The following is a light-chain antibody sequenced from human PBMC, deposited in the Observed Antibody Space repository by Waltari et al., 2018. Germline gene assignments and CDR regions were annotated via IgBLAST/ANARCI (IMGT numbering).Light chain of an antibody. CDR3: QSYDNSFVI. CDR1: NSNIGAGYY. Sequence: QSVLTQPPSVSGAPGQRVTISCTGSNSNIGAGYYVHWYQQLPGTAPNLLIYRDTSRPSGVPDRFSGSKSGTSASLAITGLQAEDEADYYCQSYDNSFVIFGGGTKLTVL. J-gene: IGLJ2*01. V-gene: IGLV1-40*01. CDR2: RDT.